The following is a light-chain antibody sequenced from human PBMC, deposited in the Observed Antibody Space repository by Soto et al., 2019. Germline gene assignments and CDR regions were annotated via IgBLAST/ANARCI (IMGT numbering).Light chain of an antibody. CDR1: QSISSY. V-gene: IGKV1-39*01. CDR2: AAS. CDR3: QQSYSTPYT. Sequence: DIQMTQSPSSLSASVGDRVTITCRASQSISSYLNWYQQKPGKAPKLLIYAASSLQSGVPSRFSGSGSRTDFTLTISSLQPEDFATYYCQQSYSTPYTFCQGTKLEIK. J-gene: IGKJ2*01.